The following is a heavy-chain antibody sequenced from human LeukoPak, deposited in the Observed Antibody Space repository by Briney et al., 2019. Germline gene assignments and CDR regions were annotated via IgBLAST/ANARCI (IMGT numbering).Heavy chain of an antibody. CDR2: ISGSGGNT. D-gene: IGHD4-23*01. J-gene: IGHJ4*02. CDR3: AKDQYGGNPQYYFDY. Sequence: GGSLRLSCAASGFTFSSYAMSWVGQPPGKGLDWVSAISGSGGNTYYADSVKGRFTISRDNSKKTLYLQMNSLRAEDTAVYYCAKDQYGGNPQYYFDYWGQGTLVTVSS. V-gene: IGHV3-23*01. CDR1: GFTFSSYA.